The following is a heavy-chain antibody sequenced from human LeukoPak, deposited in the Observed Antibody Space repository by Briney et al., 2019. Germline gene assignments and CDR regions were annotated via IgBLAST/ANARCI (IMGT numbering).Heavy chain of an antibody. Sequence: ASVKVSCKASGYTFTSYDINWVRQATGQGLEWMGWMNPNSGNTGYAQKFQGRVTITRNTSISTAYMELRSLRSDDTAVYYCARRVAAAGRTLDAFDIWGQGTVVTVSS. CDR2: MNPNSGNT. J-gene: IGHJ3*02. CDR3: ARRVAAAGRTLDAFDI. CDR1: GYTFTSYD. V-gene: IGHV1-8*03. D-gene: IGHD6-13*01.